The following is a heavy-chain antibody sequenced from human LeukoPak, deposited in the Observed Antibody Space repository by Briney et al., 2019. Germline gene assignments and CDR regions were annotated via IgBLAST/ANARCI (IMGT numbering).Heavy chain of an antibody. CDR1: GGTFSSYA. Sequence: ASVKVSCKASGGTFSSYAISWVRQAPGQGLEWMGGIISIFGTANYAQKFQGRVTITADESTSTAYMEQSSLRSEDTAVYYCARGGVAVAGTPGAYYFDYWGQGTLVTVSS. J-gene: IGHJ4*02. V-gene: IGHV1-69*13. D-gene: IGHD6-19*01. CDR2: IISIFGTA. CDR3: ARGGVAVAGTPGAYYFDY.